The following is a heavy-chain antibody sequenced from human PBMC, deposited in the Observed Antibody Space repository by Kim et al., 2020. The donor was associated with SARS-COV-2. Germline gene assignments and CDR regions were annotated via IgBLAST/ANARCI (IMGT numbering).Heavy chain of an antibody. CDR1: GGTFSSYA. CDR2: IIPIFGTA. J-gene: IGHJ4*02. D-gene: IGHD1-1*01. Sequence: SVKVSCKASGGTFSSYAISWVRQAPGQGLEWMGGIIPIFGTANYAQKFQGRVTITADESTSTAYMELSSLRSEDTAVYYCVKAANGFLNSGLYYFDYWGQGTLVTVSS. CDR3: VKAANGFLNSGLYYFDY. V-gene: IGHV1-69*13.